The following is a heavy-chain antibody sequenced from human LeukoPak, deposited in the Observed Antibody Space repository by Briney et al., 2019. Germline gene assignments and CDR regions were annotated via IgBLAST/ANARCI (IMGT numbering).Heavy chain of an antibody. J-gene: IGHJ4*02. CDR1: GGSISSYY. Sequence: PSETLSLTCTVSGGSISSYYWSWIRQPPGKGLEWIGYMSYSGSTNYNPSLKSRVTMSINTSKNQFSLRLSSVTAADTAAYYCARGSDFGDYWGQGTLVTVSS. V-gene: IGHV4-59*01. CDR2: MSYSGST. D-gene: IGHD4-17*01. CDR3: ARGSDFGDY.